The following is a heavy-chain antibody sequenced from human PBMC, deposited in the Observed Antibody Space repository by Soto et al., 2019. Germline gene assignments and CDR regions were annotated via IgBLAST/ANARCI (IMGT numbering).Heavy chain of an antibody. CDR3: AKLLKRSPVADSWFYNMDVWDGMDV. CDR2: ISYDGSKK. Sequence: QVQLVESGGGVVQPGRSLRLSCAASGFTFSNYGMHWVRQAPGKGLEWVAVISYDGSKKSYADSVQGRFTISRDNSKNTLALQMNSLRPEDTAVYYCAKLLKRSPVADSWFYNMDVWDGMDVWGQGTTVTVSS. V-gene: IGHV3-30*18. D-gene: IGHD6-19*01. CDR1: GFTFSNYG. J-gene: IGHJ6*02.